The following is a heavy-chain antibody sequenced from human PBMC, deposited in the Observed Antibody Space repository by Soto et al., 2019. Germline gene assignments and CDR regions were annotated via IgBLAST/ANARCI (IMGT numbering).Heavy chain of an antibody. V-gene: IGHV2-70*01. Sequence: SGPTLVNPTQTLTLTCTFSGFSLSTSGMCVSWIRQPPGKALEWLALIDWDDDKYYSTSLKTRLTISKDTSKNQVVLTMTNMDPVDTATYYCARTPIRIAVTTLQENYYYGMDVWGQGTTVTVSS. J-gene: IGHJ6*02. CDR1: GFSLSTSGMC. CDR3: ARTPIRIAVTTLQENYYYGMDV. D-gene: IGHD6-19*01. CDR2: IDWDDDK.